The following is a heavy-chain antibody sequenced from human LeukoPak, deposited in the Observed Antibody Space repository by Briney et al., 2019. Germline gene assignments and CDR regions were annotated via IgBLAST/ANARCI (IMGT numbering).Heavy chain of an antibody. CDR1: GFTFSGYW. CDR3: ARDKGEYSYGFEFDY. D-gene: IGHD5-18*01. Sequence: GGSLRLSCAASGFTFSGYWMNWVRQAPGQGLEWVANIKQDGSEKYYVDSVKGRFTISRDNAKKSLFLQMDSLRAEDTAVYYRARDKGEYSYGFEFDYWGRGTLVTVSS. J-gene: IGHJ4*02. V-gene: IGHV3-7*05. CDR2: IKQDGSEK.